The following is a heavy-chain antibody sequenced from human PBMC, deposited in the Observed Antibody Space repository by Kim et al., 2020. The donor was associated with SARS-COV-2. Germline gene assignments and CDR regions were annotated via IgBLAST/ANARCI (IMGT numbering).Heavy chain of an antibody. CDR3: ARDPRYCSGGSCYTFDY. CDR2: INAGNGNT. V-gene: IGHV1-3*01. CDR1: GYTFTSYA. D-gene: IGHD2-15*01. Sequence: ASVKVSCKASGYTFTSYAMHWVRQAPGQRLEWMGWINAGNGNTKYSQKFQGRVTITRDTSASTAYMELSSLRSEDTAVYYCARDPRYCSGGSCYTFDYWGQGTLVTVSS. J-gene: IGHJ4*02.